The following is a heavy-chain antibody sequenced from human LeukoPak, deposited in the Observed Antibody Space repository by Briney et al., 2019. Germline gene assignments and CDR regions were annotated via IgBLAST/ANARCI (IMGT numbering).Heavy chain of an antibody. Sequence: GGSLRLSCIASGFTFSNYWITWVRQAPGKGLDWAAHINQDGSQKLYVDSVKGRFTVSRDNAQNSLYLQMNSLRAEDTAVYYCAKAGGWFGELLQTSADNWFDPWGQGTLVTVSS. CDR2: INQDGSQK. J-gene: IGHJ5*02. V-gene: IGHV3-7*03. CDR3: AKAGGWFGELLQTSADNWFDP. D-gene: IGHD3-10*01. CDR1: GFTFSNYW.